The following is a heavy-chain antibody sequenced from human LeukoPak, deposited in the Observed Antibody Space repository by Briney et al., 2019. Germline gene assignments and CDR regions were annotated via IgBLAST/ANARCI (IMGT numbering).Heavy chain of an antibody. D-gene: IGHD4-17*01. CDR2: VYYNGNT. CDR1: GGSISGYY. V-gene: IGHV4-59*01. J-gene: IGHJ4*02. CDR3: AGANPLYGGYHFDF. Sequence: SETLSLTCTVSGGSISGYYWTWIRQPPGKGLDWIGFVYYNGNTRYNPSLKSRVTISVDTSENQFSLNLTSVTAADTAVYYCAGANPLYGGYHFDFWGQGSLVTVSS.